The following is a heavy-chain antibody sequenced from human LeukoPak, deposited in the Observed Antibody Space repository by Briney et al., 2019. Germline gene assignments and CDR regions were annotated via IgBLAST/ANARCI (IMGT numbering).Heavy chain of an antibody. CDR1: GFSISSGYY. Sequence: SETLPLTCAVSGFSISSGYYWGWIRQPPGKGLEWVGGVSHSGSSYYNPSLKSRVTISLDTSKNQSSLDLSSVTAADTAVYYCARDSCSWLFASWGQGTLVTVS. D-gene: IGHD6-6*01. CDR3: ARDSCSWLFAS. V-gene: IGHV4-38-2*02. J-gene: IGHJ4*02. CDR2: VSHSGSS.